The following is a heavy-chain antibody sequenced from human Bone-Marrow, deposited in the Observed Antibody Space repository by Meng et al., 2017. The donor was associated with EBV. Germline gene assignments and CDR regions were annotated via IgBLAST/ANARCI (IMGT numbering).Heavy chain of an antibody. Sequence: QVQLWQWGAGLLKPSEPPSRTCVVNGGSLSGFSWSWIRQAPGKGREWIGEIKHSGSTNYNPSLKNRVTISVDPSKNQFSLRLSSVTAADTAVYYCARATGGSTGYFRWGQGTLVTVSS. V-gene: IGHV4-34*01. CDR3: ARATGGSTGYFR. D-gene: IGHD3-9*01. J-gene: IGHJ4*02. CDR1: GGSLSGFS. CDR2: IKHSGST.